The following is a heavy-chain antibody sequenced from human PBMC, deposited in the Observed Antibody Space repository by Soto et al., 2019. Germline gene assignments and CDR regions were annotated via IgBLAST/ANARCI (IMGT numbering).Heavy chain of an antibody. J-gene: IGHJ5*02. Sequence: QVQLQESGPGLVKPSQTLSLTCPVSGGSISSGGYYWSWLRQHPGKGLEWIGYIYYSGSTYYNPSLKSRVTISVDTSKNQFSLKLSSVTAADTAVYYCARGGGYCSGGSCYFDPWGQGTLVTVSS. CDR1: GGSISSGGYY. V-gene: IGHV4-31*03. CDR3: ARGGGYCSGGSCYFDP. CDR2: IYYSGST. D-gene: IGHD2-15*01.